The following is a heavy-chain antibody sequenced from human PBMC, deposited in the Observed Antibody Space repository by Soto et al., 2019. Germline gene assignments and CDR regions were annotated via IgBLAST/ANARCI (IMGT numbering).Heavy chain of an antibody. CDR3: ARHPMLVRGANYYYYYMDV. J-gene: IGHJ6*03. CDR2: IYYSGST. CDR1: GGSISSSSYY. V-gene: IGHV4-39*01. D-gene: IGHD3-10*01. Sequence: PSETLSLTCTVSGGSISSSSYYWGWIRQPPGKGLEWIGSIYYSGSTYYNPSLKSRVTISVDTSKNQFSLKLSSVTAADTAVYYCARHPMLVRGANYYYYYMDVWGKGTTVTVS.